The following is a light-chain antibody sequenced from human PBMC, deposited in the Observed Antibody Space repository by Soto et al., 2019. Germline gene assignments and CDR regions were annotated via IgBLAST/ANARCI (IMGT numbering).Light chain of an antibody. Sequence: DIQMTQSPSSLSASVGDRVTITCRASHRISSYLNWYQHKPGKATNILIYAASSLQSGVPSRFSGSGSGTDFILSIRSLQPEDFATYSIQQSSTTPLSFGGGNKVEIK. CDR2: AAS. CDR1: HRISSY. J-gene: IGKJ4*01. V-gene: IGKV1-39*01. CDR3: QQSSTTPLS.